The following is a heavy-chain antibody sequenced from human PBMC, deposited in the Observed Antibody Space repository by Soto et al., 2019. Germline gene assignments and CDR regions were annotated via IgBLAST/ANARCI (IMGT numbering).Heavy chain of an antibody. CDR3: AEAAGTGGFDY. Sequence: QVQLVESGGGVVQPGRSLRLSCAASGFTFSSYAMHWVRQAPGKGLEWVAVISYDGSNKYYADSVKGRFTISRDNSKNTLYLQMNSLRAEDTAVYYCAEAAGTGGFDYWGQGTLVTVSS. D-gene: IGHD6-13*01. J-gene: IGHJ4*02. CDR1: GFTFSSYA. CDR2: ISYDGSNK. V-gene: IGHV3-30-3*02.